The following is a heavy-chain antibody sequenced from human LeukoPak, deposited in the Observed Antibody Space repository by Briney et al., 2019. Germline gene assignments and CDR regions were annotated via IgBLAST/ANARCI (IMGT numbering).Heavy chain of an antibody. D-gene: IGHD1-26*01. CDR3: ARAQVGYFFDY. J-gene: IGHJ4*02. CDR2: INSDGSST. V-gene: IGHV3-74*01. Sequence: GGSLRLSCAASGFTFSSYWMHWVRQAPGKGLVWVSRINSDGSSTSYADSVKGRFTISRDNAKNTLYLQMNSLRAEDTAVYYCARAQVGYFFDYWGQGTLVTVSS. CDR1: GFTFSSYW.